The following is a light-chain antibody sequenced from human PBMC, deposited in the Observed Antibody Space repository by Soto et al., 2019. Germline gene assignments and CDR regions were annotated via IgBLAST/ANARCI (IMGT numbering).Light chain of an antibody. J-gene: IGKJ1*01. V-gene: IGKV3-20*01. CDR2: GAS. Sequence: EIALTQSPGTLSLSPGERATLSCRASQSVSSSYLAWYQQKPGQAPRLLIYGASSRATGIPDRFSGSGSGTDFTLTISRLEPEDFAVYYCQQYGCSPWTFGKGTKVEIK. CDR3: QQYGCSPWT. CDR1: QSVSSSY.